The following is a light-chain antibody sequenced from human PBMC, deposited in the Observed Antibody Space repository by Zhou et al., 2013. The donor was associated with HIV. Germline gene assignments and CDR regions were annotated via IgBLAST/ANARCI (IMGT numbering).Light chain of an antibody. CDR3: QQSSTTPRT. CDR2: GAI. V-gene: IGKV1-39*01. CDR1: QSISNP. Sequence: IQVTQSPSSLSASVGDRVTITCRASQSISNPLNWYQQKPGKIPKLLIYGAINWQSGVPSRFRGSGSGTDFTLTITDLQPEDFATYYCQQSSTTPRTFGQGTTVDMK. J-gene: IGKJ1*01.